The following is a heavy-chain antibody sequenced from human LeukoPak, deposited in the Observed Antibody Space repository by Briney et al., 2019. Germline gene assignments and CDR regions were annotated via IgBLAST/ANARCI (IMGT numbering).Heavy chain of an antibody. CDR1: GFTFDDYA. CDR3: AKSITGFFYGMDV. Sequence: GRSLRLSCAASGFTFDDYAMHWARQAPGKGLEWVSGISWNSGSIGYADSVKGRFTISRDNAKNSLYLQMNSLRAEDTALYYCAKSITGFFYGMDVWGQGTTVTVSS. J-gene: IGHJ6*02. CDR2: ISWNSGSI. D-gene: IGHD1-20*01. V-gene: IGHV3-9*01.